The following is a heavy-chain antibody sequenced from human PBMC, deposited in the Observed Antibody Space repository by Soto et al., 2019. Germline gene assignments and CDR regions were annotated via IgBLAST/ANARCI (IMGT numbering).Heavy chain of an antibody. J-gene: IGHJ4*02. D-gene: IGHD1-26*01. CDR3: EKGGMATRLKYLDY. CDR2: ISGSGGST. Sequence: GGSLRLSCAASGFTFSSYAMSWVRQAPGKGLEWVSAISGSGGSTYYADSVKGRFTISRDNAKNTLYLQMKSLRAEDTAVYYCEKGGMATRLKYLDYWGRGTLVTVSS. V-gene: IGHV3-23*01. CDR1: GFTFSSYA.